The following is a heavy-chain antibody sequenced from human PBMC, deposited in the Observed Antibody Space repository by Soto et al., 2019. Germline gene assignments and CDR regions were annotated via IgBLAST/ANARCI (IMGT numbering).Heavy chain of an antibody. Sequence: GGSLRLSCAASGFTFSDYYMSWIRQAPGKGLEWVSYISSSGSTIYYADSVKGRFTISRDNAKNSLYLQMNSLRAEDTAVYYCARGLLWFGEFLNWFDPWGQGTLVTVSS. CDR3: ARGLLWFGEFLNWFDP. J-gene: IGHJ5*02. V-gene: IGHV3-11*04. CDR1: GFTFSDYY. CDR2: ISSSGSTI. D-gene: IGHD3-10*01.